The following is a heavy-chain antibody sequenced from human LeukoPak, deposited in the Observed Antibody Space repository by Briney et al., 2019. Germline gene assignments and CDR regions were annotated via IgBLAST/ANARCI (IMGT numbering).Heavy chain of an antibody. CDR2: IYTSGST. Sequence: SETLSLTCTVSGGSISSGSYYWSWIRQPAGKGLEWIGRIYTSGSTNYNPSLKSRVTMSVDTSKNQFSLKLSSVTAADTAVYYCARVRLNDYVWGSYRFGGYYFDYWGQGTLVTVSS. J-gene: IGHJ4*02. CDR3: ARVRLNDYVWGSYRFGGYYFDY. CDR1: GGSISSGSYY. V-gene: IGHV4-61*02. D-gene: IGHD3-16*02.